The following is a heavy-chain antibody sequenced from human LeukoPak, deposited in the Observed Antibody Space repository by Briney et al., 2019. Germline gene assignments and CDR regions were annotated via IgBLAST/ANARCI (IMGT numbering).Heavy chain of an antibody. J-gene: IGHJ6*02. CDR1: GITLSSYG. CDR3: TTENWNDLTLYGLDV. D-gene: IGHD1-1*01. V-gene: IGHV3-15*01. CDR2: IKSETGGGTT. Sequence: GGSLRLSCAASGITLSSYGIHWVRQAPGKGLEWVGRIKSETGGGTTDYAAPVKGRFSISRDDSKNTLYLQMNSLKTEDTAVYYCTTENWNDLTLYGLDVWGQGTAVTVSS.